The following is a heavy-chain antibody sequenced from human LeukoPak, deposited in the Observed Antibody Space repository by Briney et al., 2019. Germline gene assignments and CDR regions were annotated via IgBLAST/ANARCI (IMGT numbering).Heavy chain of an antibody. CDR2: MNPNSGDT. Sequence: GASVTVSCKASGYTFTSSDINWVRQAPGQGLEWMGWMNPNSGDTGYAQKFQGRVTMTRNTSISTAYMELSSLRSEDTGVYYCARGGAGTLEAVDWGQGTLVTVS. CDR1: GYTFTSSD. J-gene: IGHJ4*02. V-gene: IGHV1-8*01. D-gene: IGHD6-19*01. CDR3: ARGGAGTLEAVD.